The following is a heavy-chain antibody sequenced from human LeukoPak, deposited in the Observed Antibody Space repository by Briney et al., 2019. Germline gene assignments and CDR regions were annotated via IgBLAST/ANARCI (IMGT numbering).Heavy chain of an antibody. D-gene: IGHD2-2*01. V-gene: IGHV1-69*02. Sequence: ASVKVSCKASGGTFSSYTISWVRQAPGQGLEWMGRIIPILGIANYAQKFQGRVTITADKSTSTAYMELSGLRSEDTAVYYCARGGVVPAARDPYYYYYYMDVWGKGTTVTVSS. CDR3: ARGGVVPAARDPYYYYYYMDV. CDR2: IIPILGIA. CDR1: GGTFSSYT. J-gene: IGHJ6*03.